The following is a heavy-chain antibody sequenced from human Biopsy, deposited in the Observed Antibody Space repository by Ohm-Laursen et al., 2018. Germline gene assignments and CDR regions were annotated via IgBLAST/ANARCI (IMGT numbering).Heavy chain of an antibody. V-gene: IGHV1-18*04. J-gene: IGHJ3*02. CDR1: GYTFTAYG. CDR2: ISTYNDDT. Sequence: SVKVSCKTSGYTFTAYGISWVRQAPGQGLEWTGWISTYNDDTNIAQKFQGRVSMTTDTSTRTAYMELRSLRSGDTAIYFCARDPGYDFWSGSDPFDIWGQGTLVTVS. D-gene: IGHD3-3*01. CDR3: ARDPGYDFWSGSDPFDI.